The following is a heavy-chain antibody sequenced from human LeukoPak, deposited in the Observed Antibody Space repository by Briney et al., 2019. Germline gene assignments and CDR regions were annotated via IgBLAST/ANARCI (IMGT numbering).Heavy chain of an antibody. Sequence: ASVKVSCKAPGYTSTSYGISWVRQAPGHGLEWMGWISAYTVNTNYAQKLQGRVTMTTDTSTSTAYMELRSLRSDATAVYYCARPSFHCSSTSCYTGYGMDVWGQGTTVTVSS. D-gene: IGHD2-2*02. J-gene: IGHJ6*02. CDR1: GYTSTSYG. V-gene: IGHV1-18*01. CDR3: ARPSFHCSSTSCYTGYGMDV. CDR2: ISAYTVNT.